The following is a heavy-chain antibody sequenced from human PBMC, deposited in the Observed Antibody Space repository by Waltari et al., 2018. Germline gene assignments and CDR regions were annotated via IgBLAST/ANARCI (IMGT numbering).Heavy chain of an antibody. Sequence: QMLLQESGTGLVKASETLSLTCTVAGSITTSAYYWGWIRQSPGKDLDWIATIYYSGPSSYSPSLKTRVAMSVDTSKNVFSLKVNSLTAADSAVYYCARQPNQQRYRRGWFHFDSWGQGTLVTVSS. D-gene: IGHD6-19*01. V-gene: IGHV4-39*01. J-gene: IGHJ4*02. CDR1: GSITTSAYY. CDR2: IYYSGPS. CDR3: ARQPNQQRYRRGWFHFDS.